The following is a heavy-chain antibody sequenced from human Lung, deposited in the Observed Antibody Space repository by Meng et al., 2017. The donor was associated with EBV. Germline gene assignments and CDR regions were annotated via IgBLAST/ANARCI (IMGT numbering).Heavy chain of an antibody. CDR1: GGSLSGIY. Sequence: ESGPGLGEPSVLPPILCLSSGGSLSGIYWSWLPQPQRKGLEGIGYIYARGITTYDPSLKNRVSITGETTKNQVSLKLSSVTAADTAVYYCARKAVLLWFGDTGGYFDYWGQGTLVTVSS. D-gene: IGHD3-10*01. J-gene: IGHJ4*02. CDR3: ARKAVLLWFGDTGGYFDY. CDR2: IYARGIT. V-gene: IGHV4-59*13.